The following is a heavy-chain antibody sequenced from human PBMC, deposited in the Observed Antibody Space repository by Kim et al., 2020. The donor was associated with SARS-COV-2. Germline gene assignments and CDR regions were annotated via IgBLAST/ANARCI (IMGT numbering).Heavy chain of an antibody. CDR2: IWYDGSNK. CDR3: AKQKAAAVNGYFDL. Sequence: GGSLRLSCAASGFTFSSYGMHWVRQAPGKGLEWVAVIWYDGSNKYYADSVKGRFTISRDNTKNTLYLQMNSLRAEDTAVYYCAKQKAAAVNGYFDLWGRG. CDR1: GFTFSSYG. D-gene: IGHD6-13*01. V-gene: IGHV3-33*06. J-gene: IGHJ2*01.